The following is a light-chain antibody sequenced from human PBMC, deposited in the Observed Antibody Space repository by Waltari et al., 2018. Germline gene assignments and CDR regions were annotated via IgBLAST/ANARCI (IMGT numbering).Light chain of an antibody. CDR1: SSDVGGYYS. Sequence: QAALTQPPSASGSPGQSVTISCTGPSSDVGGYYSVSWYQQHPGKAPKLMIYEVSKRPSGFPDRFSGSKSGNTASLTVSGLQAEDEADYYCSSYAGSNNYVFGTGTKVTVL. CDR2: EVS. J-gene: IGLJ1*01. V-gene: IGLV2-8*01. CDR3: SSYAGSNNYV.